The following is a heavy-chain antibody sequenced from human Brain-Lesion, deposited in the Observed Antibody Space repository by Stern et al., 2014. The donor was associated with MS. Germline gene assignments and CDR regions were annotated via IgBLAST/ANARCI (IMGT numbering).Heavy chain of an antibody. D-gene: IGHD1-14*01. CDR3: ARDITGSSAYFAY. V-gene: IGHV3-9*01. CDR1: GFTFDAYA. CDR2: ISWNSGTI. Sequence: EVHLVESGGDLVQPGRSLRLSCAAFGFTFDAYAMHWVRQAPGKGLEWVAGISWNSGTIGYADSVKGRFTTSRDNAYSSLYLQMNSLRPEDTALYYCARDITGSSAYFAYWGQGTLVTVSS. J-gene: IGHJ4*02.